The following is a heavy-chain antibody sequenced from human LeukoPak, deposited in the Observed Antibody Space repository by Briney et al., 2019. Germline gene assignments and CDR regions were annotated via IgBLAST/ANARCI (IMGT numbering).Heavy chain of an antibody. CDR2: IDPSDSET. CDR3: ARQTAMGRSGDY. J-gene: IGHJ1*01. CDR1: GYRFTSHW. V-gene: IGHV5-51*01. D-gene: IGHD5-18*01. Sequence: GESPKIPCNASGYRFTSHWIGWVRQMPGKGLEWMGIIDPSDSETRYTPSFQGQVTISADKSLTTAYLQWNSLKASDTAMYYCARQTAMGRSGDYWGQGTLVTVSS.